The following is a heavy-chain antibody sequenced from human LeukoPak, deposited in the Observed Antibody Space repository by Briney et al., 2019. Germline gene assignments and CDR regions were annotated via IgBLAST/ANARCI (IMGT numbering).Heavy chain of an antibody. Sequence: GGSLRLSCAASGFTFSSYAMHWVRQAPGKGLEWVAVISYDGSKKYYADSVKGRFTISRDNSKNTLYLQMNSLRAEDTAVYYCARVAGYYYDSSGSDYWGQGTLVTVSS. D-gene: IGHD3-22*01. V-gene: IGHV3-30-3*01. CDR1: GFTFSSYA. CDR3: ARVAGYYYDSSGSDY. J-gene: IGHJ4*02. CDR2: ISYDGSKK.